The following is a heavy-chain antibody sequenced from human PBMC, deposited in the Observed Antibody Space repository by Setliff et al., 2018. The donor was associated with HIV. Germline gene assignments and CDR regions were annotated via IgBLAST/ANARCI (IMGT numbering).Heavy chain of an antibody. CDR1: GFTFSDYF. J-gene: IGHJ1*01. Sequence: PGGSLRLSCEASGFTFSDYFMTWIRQAPGKGLEWISYIGSRGTPVKTADSLKGRFFVSRDNAKNSLYLQMSNLSVEDTAMYFCARTDSYTAMIWPWGRGTLVTVSS. D-gene: IGHD2-2*02. CDR2: IGSRGTPV. CDR3: ARTDSYTAMIWP. V-gene: IGHV3-11*01.